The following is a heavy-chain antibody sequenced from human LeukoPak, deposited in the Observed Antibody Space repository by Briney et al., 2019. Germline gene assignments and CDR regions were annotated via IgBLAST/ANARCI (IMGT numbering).Heavy chain of an antibody. D-gene: IGHD3-22*01. CDR2: IWYDGSNK. J-gene: IGHJ4*02. V-gene: IGHV3-33*08. CDR3: ARDVGNYYDSSGYFDY. CDR1: GSTFSSYG. Sequence: GGSLRLSCAASGSTFSSYGMHWVRQAPGKGLEWVAVIWYDGSNKYYADSVKGRFTISRDNSKNTLYLQMNSLRAEDTAVYYCARDVGNYYDSSGYFDYWGQGTLVTVSS.